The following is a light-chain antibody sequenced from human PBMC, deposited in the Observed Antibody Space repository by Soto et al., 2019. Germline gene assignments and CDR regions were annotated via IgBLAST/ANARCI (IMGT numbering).Light chain of an antibody. J-gene: IGLJ1*01. Sequence: QPVLTQPPSMSGAPGQRVTISCTGSSSTIGAGYAVHWYQQLPGTAPKLLIHGNNNRPAGVPDRFSGSKSDTSASLAITGLQADDEADYYCQSYDRKLSSYVFGTGTKLTVL. V-gene: IGLV1-40*01. CDR1: SSTIGAGYA. CDR3: QSYDRKLSSYV. CDR2: GNN.